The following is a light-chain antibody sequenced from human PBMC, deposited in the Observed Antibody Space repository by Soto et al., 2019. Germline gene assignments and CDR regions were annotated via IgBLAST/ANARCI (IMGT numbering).Light chain of an antibody. CDR1: QSVSNN. Sequence: EIVLTQSPATLSVFPGEKATLSCGASQSVSNNLAWYHQKPGQAPRPLIYGASTRATGVPARFSGSGSGTEFTLTISSLQSEDSAIDYCQQYSSWPFTFGPGTKV. CDR3: QQYSSWPFT. J-gene: IGKJ3*01. V-gene: IGKV3-15*01. CDR2: GAS.